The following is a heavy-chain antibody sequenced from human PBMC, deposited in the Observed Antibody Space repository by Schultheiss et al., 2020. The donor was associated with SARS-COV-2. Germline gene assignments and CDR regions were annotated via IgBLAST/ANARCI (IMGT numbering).Heavy chain of an antibody. CDR3: ARDLIIAVAGTGFDY. D-gene: IGHD6-19*01. V-gene: IGHV3-21*01. J-gene: IGHJ4*02. CDR1: GFTFSSYS. CDR2: ISSSSSYI. Sequence: GGSLRLSCAASGFTFSSYSMNWVRQAPGKGLEWVSSISSSSSYIYYADSVKGRFTISRDNAKNSLYLQMNSLRAEDTAVYYCARDLIIAVAGTGFDYWGQGTLVTVSS.